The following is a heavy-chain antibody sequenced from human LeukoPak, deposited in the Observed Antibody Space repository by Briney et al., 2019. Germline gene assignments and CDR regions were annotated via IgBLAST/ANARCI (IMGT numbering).Heavy chain of an antibody. CDR3: ARLVVPRRRYYYYYYMDV. CDR1: GYTFTSYD. Sequence: GASVKVSCKASGYTFTSYDINWVRQATGQGLEWMGWMNPNSGNTGYAQKFQGRVTMTRNTSISTAYTELSSLRSEDTAVYYCARLVVPRRRYYYYYYMDVWGKGTTVTVSS. J-gene: IGHJ6*03. V-gene: IGHV1-8*01. D-gene: IGHD2-2*01. CDR2: MNPNSGNT.